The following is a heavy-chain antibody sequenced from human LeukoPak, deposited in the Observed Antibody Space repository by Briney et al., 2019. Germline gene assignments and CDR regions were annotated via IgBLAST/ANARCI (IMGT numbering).Heavy chain of an antibody. CDR1: GYTFTSYG. V-gene: IGHV1-18*01. J-gene: IGHJ4*02. CDR3: ARDQPVYYYGSGSYYTHFDY. Sequence: GASVKVSCKASGYTFTSYGISWVRQAPGQGLEWMGWISAYNGNTNYAQKLQGRVTMTTDTSTSTAYMELRSLRSDDTAVYYCARDQPVYYYGSGSYYTHFDYWGQGTLVTVSS. CDR2: ISAYNGNT. D-gene: IGHD3-10*01.